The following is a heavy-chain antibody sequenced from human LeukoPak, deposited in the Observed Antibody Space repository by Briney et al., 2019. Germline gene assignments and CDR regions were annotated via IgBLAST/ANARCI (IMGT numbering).Heavy chain of an antibody. CDR3: ARLICGGDCHLDY. J-gene: IGHJ4*02. CDR2: SIPILGIA. V-gene: IGHV1-69*04. CDR1: GGTFSSYA. Sequence: ASVKVSCKASGGTFSSYAISWVRQAPGQGLEWMGRSIPILGIANYAQKFQGRVTITADESTSTAYMELSSLRSEDTAVYYCARLICGGDCHLDYWGQGTLVTVSS. D-gene: IGHD2-21*02.